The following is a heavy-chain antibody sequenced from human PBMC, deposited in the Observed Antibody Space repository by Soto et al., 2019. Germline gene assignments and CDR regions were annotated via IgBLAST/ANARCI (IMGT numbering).Heavy chain of an antibody. CDR3: ARVLEVAGGFDP. Sequence: SETLSLTCSVSAGSISNYHWSWIRQPPGKGLEWIGYIIYTGKTNYNPSLKSRVTISLDTSKNQFSLRLDSVTAADTAVYYCARVLEVAGGFDPWGQGTLVTVSS. J-gene: IGHJ5*02. CDR1: AGSISNYH. V-gene: IGHV4-59*01. D-gene: IGHD2-15*01. CDR2: IIYTGKT.